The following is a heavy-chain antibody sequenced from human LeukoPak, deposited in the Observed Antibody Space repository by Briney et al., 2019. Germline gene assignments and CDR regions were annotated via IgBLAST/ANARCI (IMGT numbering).Heavy chain of an antibody. D-gene: IGHD4-17*01. V-gene: IGHV3-48*03. CDR3: ARRMTTVTTFDY. CDR2: ISSSSSNI. Sequence: GGSLRLSCAASGFTFSSYDMNWVRQAPGKGLEWVSYISSSSSNIYYADSVKGRFTIPRDNAKNSLYLQMNSLRAEDTAVYYCARRMTTVTTFDYWGQGTLVTVSS. J-gene: IGHJ4*02. CDR1: GFTFSSYD.